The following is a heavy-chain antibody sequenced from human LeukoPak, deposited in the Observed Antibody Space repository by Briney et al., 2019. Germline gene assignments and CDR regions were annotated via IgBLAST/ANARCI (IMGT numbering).Heavy chain of an antibody. CDR2: ISANGGST. CDR3: VRYVSTIGGNWFDP. V-gene: IGHV3-64D*09. Sequence: GGSLRLCCSASSVTFGNWAMNWIRQAPGKGLEYVSSISANGGSTYYADSVKGRFTISRDNSKNTLYLQMSSLRAEDTAVYYCVRYVSTIGGNWFDPWGQGNLVTVSS. CDR1: SVTFGNWA. D-gene: IGHD2-15*01. J-gene: IGHJ5*02.